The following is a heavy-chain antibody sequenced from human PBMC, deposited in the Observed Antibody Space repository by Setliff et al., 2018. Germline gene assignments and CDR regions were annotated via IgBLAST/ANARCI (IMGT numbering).Heavy chain of an antibody. Sequence: ASVKVSCKASGYTLTNYYMHWVRQAPGQGLEWMGIINPSGGLTRYAQKFQGKVTMTRDTSTSTAYMELRSLRPDDTAVYYCARSPPNRGVGQGHYMDVWGKGTTVTVSS. D-gene: IGHD3-10*01. J-gene: IGHJ6*03. CDR1: GYTLTNYY. CDR3: ARSPPNRGVGQGHYMDV. CDR2: INPSGGLT. V-gene: IGHV1-46*01.